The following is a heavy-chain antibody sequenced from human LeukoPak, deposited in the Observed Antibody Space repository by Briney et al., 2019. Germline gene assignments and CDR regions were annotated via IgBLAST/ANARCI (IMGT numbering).Heavy chain of an antibody. V-gene: IGHV3-74*01. CDR1: GFPFSSYW. CDR2: INSDGSST. D-gene: IGHD2-21*02. J-gene: IGHJ4*02. Sequence: GGSLRLSCAASGFPFSSYWMHWVRHAPGKGLVWVSRINSDGSSTSYADSVKGRFTTSRDNAKNLFYLQMNNLRGEDTALYFCARERYCGGGDCYSFFESWGQGTLVTVSS. CDR3: ARERYCGGGDCYSFFES.